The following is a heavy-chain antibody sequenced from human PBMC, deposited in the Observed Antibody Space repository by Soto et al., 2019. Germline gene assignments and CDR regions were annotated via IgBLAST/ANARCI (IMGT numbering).Heavy chain of an antibody. CDR1: GGSISSSSYY. CDR3: ARSVVPAAIADY. Sequence: QLQLQESGPGLVKPSETLSLTCTVSGGSISSSSYYWGWIRQPPGKGLEWIGSINYSGSTYYNPSLKSRVTISVDTSENQFSLKLSSVTAADAAVYYCARSVVPAAIADYWGQGTLVTVSS. CDR2: INYSGST. D-gene: IGHD2-2*01. V-gene: IGHV4-39*01. J-gene: IGHJ4*02.